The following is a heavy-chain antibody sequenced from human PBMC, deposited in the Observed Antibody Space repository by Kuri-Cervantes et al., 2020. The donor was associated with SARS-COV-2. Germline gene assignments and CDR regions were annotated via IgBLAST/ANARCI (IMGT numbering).Heavy chain of an antibody. Sequence: ASVKVSCKASGGTFSSYTISWVRQAPGQGLEWMGWINPNSGGTNYAQKFQGWVTMTRDTSISTAYMELSRLRSEDTAVYYCARDRGALGVDYWGQGTLGTVSS. D-gene: IGHD3-10*01. V-gene: IGHV1-2*04. CDR1: GGTFSSYT. J-gene: IGHJ4*02. CDR2: INPNSGGT. CDR3: ARDRGALGVDY.